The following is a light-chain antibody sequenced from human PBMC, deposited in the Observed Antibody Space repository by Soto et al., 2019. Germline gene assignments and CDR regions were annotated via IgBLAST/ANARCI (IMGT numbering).Light chain of an antibody. Sequence: QSALTQPASVSGSPGQSITISCTGTSSDVGAYDFVSWYQQHPDKAPKLMIYEVRYLPSGVSNRFSGSKSVNTATLTISGLQAEDEADYYCSSYTTRSTRVFGTGTKVTVL. CDR2: EVR. CDR3: SSYTTRSTRV. CDR1: SSDVGAYDF. J-gene: IGLJ1*01. V-gene: IGLV2-14*03.